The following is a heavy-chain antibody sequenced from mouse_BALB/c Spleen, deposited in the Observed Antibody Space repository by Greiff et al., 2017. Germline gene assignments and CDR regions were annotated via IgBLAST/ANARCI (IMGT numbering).Heavy chain of an antibody. J-gene: IGHJ4*01. CDR3: ARDYYGYLYAMDY. CDR2: INSNGGST. Sequence: EVHLVESGGGLVQPGGSLKLSCAASGFTFSSYGMSWVRQTPDKRLELVATINSNGGSTYYPDSVKGRFTISRDNAKNTLYLQMSSLKSEDTAMYYCARDYYGYLYAMDYWGQGTSVTVSS. CDR1: GFTFSSYG. D-gene: IGHD1-2*01. V-gene: IGHV5-6-3*01.